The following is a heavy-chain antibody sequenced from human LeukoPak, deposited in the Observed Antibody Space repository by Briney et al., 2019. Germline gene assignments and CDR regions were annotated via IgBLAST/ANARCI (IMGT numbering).Heavy chain of an antibody. J-gene: IGHJ4*02. CDR3: ARDPGSSWYRFDY. CDR1: GGSISSYY. CDR2: IYYSGST. Sequence: SETLSLTCTVAGGSISSYYWSWIRQPPGKGLEWIGYIYYSGSTNYNPSLKSRVTISVDTSKNQFSLKLSSVTAADTAVYYCARDPGSSWYRFDYWGQGTLVTVSS. D-gene: IGHD6-13*01. V-gene: IGHV4-59*01.